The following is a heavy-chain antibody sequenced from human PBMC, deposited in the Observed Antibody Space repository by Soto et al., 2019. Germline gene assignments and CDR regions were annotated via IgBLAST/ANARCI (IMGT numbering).Heavy chain of an antibody. D-gene: IGHD6-6*01. CDR2: INDSGRTL. CDR1: GFTFSVYT. Sequence: EAQLVESGGGLVLPGGSLRLSCEASGFTFSVYTMSWIRQAPGKGLERISDINDSGRTLRYADSVKGRFTISRDNAKRSLYLQMTSLRDEDTAVYYCARDGYSTSSDWPWFDPWGQGTQVTVSS. V-gene: IGHV3-48*02. CDR3: ARDGYSTSSDWPWFDP. J-gene: IGHJ5*02.